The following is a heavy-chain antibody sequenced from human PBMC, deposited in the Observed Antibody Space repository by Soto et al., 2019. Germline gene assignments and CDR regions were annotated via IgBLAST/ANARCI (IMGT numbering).Heavy chain of an antibody. CDR1: GGTFSSYT. D-gene: IGHD2-15*01. V-gene: IGHV1-69*02. CDR3: ARGSSGNWFDP. Sequence: SVKVSCKASGGTFSSYTISWVRQAPGQGLEWMGRIIPILGIANYAQKFQGRVTITADKSTSTAYMELSSLRSEDTAVYYCARGSSGNWFDPWGQGTLVTVSS. J-gene: IGHJ5*02. CDR2: IIPILGIA.